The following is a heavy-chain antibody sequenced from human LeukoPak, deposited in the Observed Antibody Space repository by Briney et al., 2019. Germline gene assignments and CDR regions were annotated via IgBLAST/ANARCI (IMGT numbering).Heavy chain of an antibody. CDR1: GFTFSSYS. D-gene: IGHD4-17*01. V-gene: IGHV3-21*01. J-gene: IGHJ5*02. CDR2: ISSSSSYI. CDR3: ARAPNYGDSPNWFGP. Sequence: GGSLRLSCAASGFTFSSYSMNWVRQAPGKGLEWVSSISSSSSYIYYADSVKGRFTISRDNAKNSLYLQMNSLRAEDTAVYYCARAPNYGDSPNWFGPWGQGTLVTVSS.